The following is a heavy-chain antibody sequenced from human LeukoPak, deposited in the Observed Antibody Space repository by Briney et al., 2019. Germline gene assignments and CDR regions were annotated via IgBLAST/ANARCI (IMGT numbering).Heavy chain of an antibody. D-gene: IGHD2-15*01. Sequence: GGSLRLSCAASGFTFTDYWMSWVRQAPGKGLEWVANIRQDGSDNYYVDSVKGRFTISRDNAKNSLYLQMNSLRAEDTAVYYCARDRGYCSGGSCRIHYFDYWSQGTLVSVSS. CDR1: GFTFTDYW. V-gene: IGHV3-7*04. CDR2: IRQDGSDN. J-gene: IGHJ4*02. CDR3: ARDRGYCSGGSCRIHYFDY.